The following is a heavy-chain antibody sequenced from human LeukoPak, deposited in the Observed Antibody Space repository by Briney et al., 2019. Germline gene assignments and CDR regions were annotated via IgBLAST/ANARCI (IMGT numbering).Heavy chain of an antibody. D-gene: IGHD3-3*01. J-gene: IGHJ4*02. Sequence: GASVKVSCKASGYTFTSYDINWVRQAPGQGLEWMGWISAYNGNTNYAQKLQGRVTMTTDTSTSTAYMELRSLRSDDTAVYYCARSHSGGYDFWSGYCFDYWGQGTLVTVSS. CDR2: ISAYNGNT. CDR3: ARSHSGGYDFWSGYCFDY. V-gene: IGHV1-18*01. CDR1: GYTFTSYD.